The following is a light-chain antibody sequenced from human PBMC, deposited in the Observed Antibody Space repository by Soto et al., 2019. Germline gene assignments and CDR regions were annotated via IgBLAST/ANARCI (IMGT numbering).Light chain of an antibody. CDR1: KIGRKS. V-gene: IGLV3-21*02. Sequence: SSELTQPPSVSVAPGQTARITCGGNKIGRKSVHWYQQKPGQAPVLVVYDDSDRPSGIPERFSGSNSGNTATLTISRVEAGDEADYYCQVWDSSSDHVVFGGGTKVTVL. CDR3: QVWDSSSDHVV. CDR2: DDS. J-gene: IGLJ2*01.